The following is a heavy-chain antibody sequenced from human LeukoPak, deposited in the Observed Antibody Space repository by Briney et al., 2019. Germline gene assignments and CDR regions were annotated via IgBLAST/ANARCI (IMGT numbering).Heavy chain of an antibody. V-gene: IGHV4-34*01. J-gene: IGHJ4*02. CDR1: GGSFSGYY. CDR3: ARARRYCSSTSCYNLPLDY. Sequence: SETLSLTCAVYGGSFSGYYWSWIRQPPGKGLEWIGEINHSGSTNYNPSLKSRVTISVDTSKTQFSLKLSSVTAADTAVYYCARARRYCSSTSCYNLPLDYWGQGTLVTVSS. D-gene: IGHD2-2*02. CDR2: INHSGST.